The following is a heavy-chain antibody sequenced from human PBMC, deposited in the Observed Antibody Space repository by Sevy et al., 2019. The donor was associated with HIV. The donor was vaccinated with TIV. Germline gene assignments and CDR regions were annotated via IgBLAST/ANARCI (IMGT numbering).Heavy chain of an antibody. CDR3: ARNWPVAGICFDY. V-gene: IGHV3-48*01. CDR2: ISTSSFVTSTTNNI. D-gene: IGHD6-19*01. CDR1: GFTFSSFS. J-gene: IGHJ4*02. Sequence: GGSLRLSCAASGFTFSSFSMNWVRQAPGKGLEWISFISTSSFVTSTTNNIYYADSVRGRFTISRDNAKTSLYLQMRGLRVEDTAVYYCARNWPVAGICFDYWGKGALVTVS.